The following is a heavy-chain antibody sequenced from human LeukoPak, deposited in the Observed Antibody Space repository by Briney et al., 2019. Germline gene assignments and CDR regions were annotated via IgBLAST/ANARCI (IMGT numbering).Heavy chain of an antibody. CDR1: GFTFSNYD. CDR2: IRSGGSDK. Sequence: GSLRPSFAASGFTFSNYDMHWARQAPGKGLEWVTFIRSGGSDKYYADSVKGRFTISRDSSRNTLYLQMNSLRAEDTAVYYCARDVVDTAMVDYWGQGTLVTVSS. V-gene: IGHV3-30*02. CDR3: ARDVVDTAMVDY. D-gene: IGHD5-18*01. J-gene: IGHJ4*02.